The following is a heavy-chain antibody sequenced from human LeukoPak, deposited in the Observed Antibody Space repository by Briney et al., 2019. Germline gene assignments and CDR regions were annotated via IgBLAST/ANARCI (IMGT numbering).Heavy chain of an antibody. Sequence: SETLSLTCTVSGGSISNFYWAWIRQPPGMRLEWIGYIYYSGTINYNPSLKSRVTISLDTSKNQFPLKLSSVTAADTAVYYCARGRWWYSSNSYFDYWGQGTLVTVSS. CDR3: ARGRWWYSSNSYFDY. V-gene: IGHV4-59*12. J-gene: IGHJ4*02. D-gene: IGHD6-13*01. CDR2: IYYSGTI. CDR1: GGSISNFY.